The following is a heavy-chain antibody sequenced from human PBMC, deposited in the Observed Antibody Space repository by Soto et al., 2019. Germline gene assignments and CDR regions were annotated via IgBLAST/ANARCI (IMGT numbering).Heavy chain of an antibody. J-gene: IGHJ4*02. D-gene: IGHD3-9*01. CDR3: ATPQNVNYDILTGYCLDY. CDR2: ISGSGGST. CDR1: GFTFSSYA. Sequence: GGSLRLSCAASGFTFSSYAMSWVRQAPGKGLEWVSAISGSGGSTYYADSVKGRFTISRDNSKNTLYLQMNSLRAEDTAVYYCATPQNVNYDILTGYCLDYWGQGTLVNVSS. V-gene: IGHV3-23*01.